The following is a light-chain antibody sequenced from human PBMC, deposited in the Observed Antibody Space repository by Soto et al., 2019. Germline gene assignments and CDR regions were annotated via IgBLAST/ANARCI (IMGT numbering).Light chain of an antibody. CDR1: QSINSE. CDR2: GAS. CDR3: QQGHNWPLT. J-gene: IGKJ2*01. V-gene: IGKV3-15*01. Sequence: EIVMTQSPATLSLSPGERDALSCRASQSINSELAWYQQKPGQPPRLLIYGASTRATGVPARFTGSESGSEFTLIISGLQSEDFAVYYCQQGHNWPLTFGQGTRLEI.